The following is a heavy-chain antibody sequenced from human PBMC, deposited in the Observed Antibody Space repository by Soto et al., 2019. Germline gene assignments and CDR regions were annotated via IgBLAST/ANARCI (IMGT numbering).Heavy chain of an antibody. J-gene: IGHJ6*02. V-gene: IGHV1-24*01. Sequence: ASVKVSCKVSGYTPTELSMHWVRQAPGKGLEWMGGFDPEDGETIYAQKFQGRVTMTEDTSTDTAYMELSSLRSEDTAVYYCASPSPGDQYYYDSSGYYLDKPDYGMDVWGQGTTVTVSS. D-gene: IGHD3-22*01. CDR1: GYTPTELS. CDR2: FDPEDGET. CDR3: ASPSPGDQYYYDSSGYYLDKPDYGMDV.